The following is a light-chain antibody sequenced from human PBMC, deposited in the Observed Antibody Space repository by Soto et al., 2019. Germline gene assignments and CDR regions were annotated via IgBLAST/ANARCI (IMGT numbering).Light chain of an antibody. J-gene: IGLJ1*01. Sequence: QPVLTQSSSASASLRSSVRLTCTLSSGHINYIIAWHHQQPGEAPRYLMKLEGSGSYNKGSGVPDRFSGSSSGADRYLTISNLQSEDEADYYYETWDSYTHVFGTGTKLTVL. CDR2: LEGSGSY. CDR3: ETWDSYTHV. V-gene: IGLV4-60*03. CDR1: SGHINYI.